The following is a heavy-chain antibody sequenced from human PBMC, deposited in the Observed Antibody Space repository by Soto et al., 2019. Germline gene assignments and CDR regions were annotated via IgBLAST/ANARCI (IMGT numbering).Heavy chain of an antibody. CDR1: GGSVSSGSYY. V-gene: IGHV4-61*01. CDR3: ARGGVVDTAMADY. CDR2: IYYSGST. J-gene: IGHJ4*02. Sequence: SETLSLTXTVSGGSVSSGSYYWSWIRQPPGKGLEWIGYIYYSGSTNYNPSLKSRVTISVDTSKNQFSLKLSSVTAADTAVYYCARGGVVDTAMADYWGQGTLVTVSS. D-gene: IGHD5-18*01.